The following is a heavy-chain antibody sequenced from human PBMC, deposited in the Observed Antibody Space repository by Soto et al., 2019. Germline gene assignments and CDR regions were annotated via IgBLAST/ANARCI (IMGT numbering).Heavy chain of an antibody. CDR2: ISSSSSYI. CDR3: ARDGPNDYGDRRDFDY. V-gene: IGHV3-21*01. D-gene: IGHD4-17*01. Sequence: GGSLRLSCAASGFTFSSYSMNWVRQAPGKGLEWVSSISSSSSYIYYADSVKGRFTISRDNAKNSLYLQMNSLRAEDTAVYYCARDGPNDYGDRRDFDYWGQGTLVTVSS. CDR1: GFTFSSYS. J-gene: IGHJ4*02.